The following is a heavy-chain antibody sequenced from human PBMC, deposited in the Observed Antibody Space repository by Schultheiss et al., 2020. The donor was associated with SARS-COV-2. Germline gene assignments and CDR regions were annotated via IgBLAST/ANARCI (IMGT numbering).Heavy chain of an antibody. CDR3: ARAGYCSGGSCLPLDY. V-gene: IGHV4-59*05. J-gene: IGHJ4*02. Sequence: SETLSLTCTVSGGSISSYYWSWIRQPPGKGLEWIGSIYYSGSTYYNPSLKSRVTISVDTSKNQFSLKLSSVTAADTAVYYCARAGYCSGGSCLPLDYWGQGTLVTVSS. D-gene: IGHD2-15*01. CDR1: GGSISSYY. CDR2: IYYSGST.